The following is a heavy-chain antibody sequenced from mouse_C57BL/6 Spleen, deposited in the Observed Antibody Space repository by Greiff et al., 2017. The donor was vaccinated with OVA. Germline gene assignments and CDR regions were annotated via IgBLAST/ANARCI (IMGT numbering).Heavy chain of an antibody. CDR2: IDPEDGAT. V-gene: IGHV14-2*01. Sequence: EVQLQQSGAELVKPGASVKLSCTASGFNIKDYYMHWVKQRTEQGLEWIGRIDPEDGATKYAPKFQGTATITADTSSNTAYLQLSSLTSEDTAVYYSARGAYGGAGDYWGQGTSVTVSS. CDR3: ARGAYGGAGDY. D-gene: IGHD1-1*02. J-gene: IGHJ4*01. CDR1: GFNIKDYY.